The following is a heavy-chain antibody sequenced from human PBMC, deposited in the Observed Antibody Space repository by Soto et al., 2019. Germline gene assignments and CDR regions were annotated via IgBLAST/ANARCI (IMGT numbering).Heavy chain of an antibody. CDR3: ARTSRFAC. D-gene: IGHD6-6*01. V-gene: IGHV4-34*01. J-gene: IGHJ4*02. Sequence: SEPLSLTSSIYCGSFSGYYWSWIRQPPGKGLEWIGEINHSGSTNYNPSLKSRVTMSVDTSKNQFSLKLSSVTAADTAVYYCARTSRFACWGQGALVTVS. CDR1: CGSFSGYY. CDR2: INHSGST.